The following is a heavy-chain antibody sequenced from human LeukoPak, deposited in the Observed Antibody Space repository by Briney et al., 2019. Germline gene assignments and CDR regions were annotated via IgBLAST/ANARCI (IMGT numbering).Heavy chain of an antibody. Sequence: AASVKVSCKVSGYTLTELSMHWVRQAPGKGLEWMGGFDPEDGETIYAQKFQGRVTMTEDTSTDTAYVELSSLRSEDTAVYYCATGIRLQVALDYYYYYGMDVWGQGTTVTVSS. V-gene: IGHV1-24*01. CDR3: ATGIRLQVALDYYYYYGMDV. J-gene: IGHJ6*02. D-gene: IGHD4-11*01. CDR2: FDPEDGET. CDR1: GYTLTELS.